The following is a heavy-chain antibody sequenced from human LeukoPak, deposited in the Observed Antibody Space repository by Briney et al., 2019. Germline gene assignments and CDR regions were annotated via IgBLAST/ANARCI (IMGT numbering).Heavy chain of an antibody. D-gene: IGHD3-3*01. V-gene: IGHV1-2*02. CDR2: INPNSGGT. J-gene: IGHJ5*02. Sequence: ASVKVSCKAPGYTFTGYYMHWVRQAPGQGLEWMGWINPNSGGTNYAQKFQGRVTMTRDTSISTAYMELSRLRSDDTAVYYCARPVDYDFWSGYMFDPWGQGTLVTVSS. CDR3: ARPVDYDFWSGYMFDP. CDR1: GYTFTGYY.